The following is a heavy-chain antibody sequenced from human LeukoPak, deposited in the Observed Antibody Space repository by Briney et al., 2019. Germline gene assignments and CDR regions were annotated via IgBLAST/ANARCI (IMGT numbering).Heavy chain of an antibody. CDR2: INHSGST. CDR3: ARGLSGYDSIYYYYYYMDV. V-gene: IGHV4-34*01. Sequence: PSETLSLTCAVYGGSFSGYYWSWIRQPPGKGLEWIGEINHSGSTNYNPSLKSRVTISVDTSKNQFSLKLSSVTAADTAVYYCARGLSGYDSIYYYYYYMDVWGKGTTVTVSS. D-gene: IGHD5-12*01. CDR1: GGSFSGYY. J-gene: IGHJ6*03.